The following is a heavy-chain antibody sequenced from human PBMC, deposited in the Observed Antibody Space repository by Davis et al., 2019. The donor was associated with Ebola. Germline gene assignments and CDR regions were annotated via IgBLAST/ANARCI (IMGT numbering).Heavy chain of an antibody. CDR1: GGSVSSGSYY. D-gene: IGHD5-12*01. J-gene: IGHJ3*02. V-gene: IGHV4-61*01. CDR2: IYYSGST. Sequence: PSETLSLTCTVSGGSVSSGSYYWSWIRQPPGKGLEWIGYIYYSGSTNYNPSLKSRVTISVDTSKNQFSLKLSSVTAADTAVYYCARDPYSGYDSTGAFDIWGQGTMVTVSS. CDR3: ARDPYSGYDSTGAFDI.